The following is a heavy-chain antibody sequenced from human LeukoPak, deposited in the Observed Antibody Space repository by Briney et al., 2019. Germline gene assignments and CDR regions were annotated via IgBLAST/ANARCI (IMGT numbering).Heavy chain of an antibody. CDR1: GSTFSSYA. V-gene: IGHV3-23*01. Sequence: GGSLRLSCAASGSTFSSYAMSWVRQAPGKGLEWVSAISGSGGSTYYADSVKGRFTISRDNSKNTLYLQMNSLRAEDTAVYYCAKASRPVLRYFDWLFYWGQGTLVTVSS. J-gene: IGHJ4*02. CDR3: AKASRPVLRYFDWLFY. CDR2: ISGSGGST. D-gene: IGHD3-9*01.